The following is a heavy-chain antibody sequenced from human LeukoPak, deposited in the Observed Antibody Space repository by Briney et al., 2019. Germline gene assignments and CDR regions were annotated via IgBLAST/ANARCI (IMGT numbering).Heavy chain of an antibody. CDR1: GGSISSSSYY. CDR3: ARCVANYDFWSGYSSSYYYMDV. D-gene: IGHD3-3*01. V-gene: IGHV4-39*07. J-gene: IGHJ6*03. CDR2: IYYSGST. Sequence: SETLSLTCTVSGGSISSSSYYWGWLRPPPGKGLEWIGSIYYSGSTYYNPSLKSRVTISVDTSKNQFSLKLSSVTAADTAVYYCARCVANYDFWSGYSSSYYYMDVWGKGTTVTVSS.